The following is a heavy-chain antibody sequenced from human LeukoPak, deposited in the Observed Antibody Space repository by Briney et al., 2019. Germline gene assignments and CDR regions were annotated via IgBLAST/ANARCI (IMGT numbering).Heavy chain of an antibody. CDR3: ARGRGSGRWLDY. J-gene: IGHJ4*02. D-gene: IGHD3-10*01. Sequence: PGGSLRLSCAASGLTFSDHNMNWVRQAPGKGLEWLSYISSSGGTTYYADSVKGRFTISRDNAKNSLYLQMNSLRDEDTAVYYCARGRGSGRWLDYWGQGNLVTVSS. CDR1: GLTFSDHN. V-gene: IGHV3-48*02. CDR2: ISSSGGTT.